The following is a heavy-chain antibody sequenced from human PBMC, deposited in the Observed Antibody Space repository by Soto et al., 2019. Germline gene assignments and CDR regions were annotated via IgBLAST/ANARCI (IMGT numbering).Heavy chain of an antibody. D-gene: IGHD6-19*01. V-gene: IGHV4-38-2*02. Sequence: SETLSLTCVVSGYSISTGFNWGWIRRPPGKGLEWIGSIYHSGSTYYNPSLKSRVTLSLDTSKNQISLKLTSVSAADTALYYCARDWGTGFYNFDSWGQGTQVTVSS. CDR3: ARDWGTGFYNFDS. CDR1: GYSISTGFN. J-gene: IGHJ4*02. CDR2: IYHSGST.